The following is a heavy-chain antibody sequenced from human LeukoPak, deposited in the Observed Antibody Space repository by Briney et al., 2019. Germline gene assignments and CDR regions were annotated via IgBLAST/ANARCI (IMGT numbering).Heavy chain of an antibody. Sequence: PGGSLRLSCAASGFTFSSYSMNWVRQAPGKGLEWVSSISSSSSYIYYADSVKGRFTISRNNAENSLYLQMNSLRAEDTAVYYCARVFSSSSDVWGQGTTVTVSS. CDR2: ISSSSSYI. V-gene: IGHV3-21*01. CDR3: ARVFSSSSDV. D-gene: IGHD6-6*01. CDR1: GFTFSSYS. J-gene: IGHJ6*02.